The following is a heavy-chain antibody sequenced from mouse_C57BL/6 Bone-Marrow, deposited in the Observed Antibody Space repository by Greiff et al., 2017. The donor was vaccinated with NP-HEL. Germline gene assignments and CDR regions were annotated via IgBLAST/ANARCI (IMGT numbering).Heavy chain of an antibody. V-gene: IGHV1-50*01. Sequence: QVQLQQPGAELVKPGASVKLSCKASGYTFTSYWMQWVKQRPGQGLEWIGEIDPSDSYTNYNQKFKGQATLTVDTSSSTAYMQLSSLTSEDSAVYYCLIYYGNFFAYWGQGTLVTVSA. CDR2: IDPSDSYT. D-gene: IGHD2-1*01. CDR3: LIYYGNFFAY. J-gene: IGHJ3*01. CDR1: GYTFTSYW.